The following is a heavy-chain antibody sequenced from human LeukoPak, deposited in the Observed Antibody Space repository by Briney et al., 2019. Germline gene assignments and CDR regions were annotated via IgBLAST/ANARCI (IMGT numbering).Heavy chain of an antibody. Sequence: PGGSLRLSCAGSAFTFSHYWMSWVRQAPGKGLEWVASIKQDGGEKYYVDSVKGRFTISRDSAKNSLYLQMNSLRAEDTAVYYCARDPLRLATPGRGTLYWGQGTLVTVSS. J-gene: IGHJ4*02. CDR1: AFTFSHYW. CDR2: IKQDGGEK. V-gene: IGHV3-7*01. D-gene: IGHD6-13*01. CDR3: ARDPLRLATPGRGTLY.